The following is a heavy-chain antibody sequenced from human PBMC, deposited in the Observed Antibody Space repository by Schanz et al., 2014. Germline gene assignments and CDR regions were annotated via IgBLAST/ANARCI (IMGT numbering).Heavy chain of an antibody. V-gene: IGHV3-23*01. Sequence: EVQLLESGGGLIQPGGSLRLSCAASGFTFSTHAMSWVRQAPGKGLEWVSAINTGVNTYYADSVKGRFTISRDNSKNSLFLQMNSLRAEDTAVYYCARKVVATIGGYYDNWGQGTLVIVSS. D-gene: IGHD5-12*01. CDR3: ARKVVATIGGYYDN. CDR2: INTGVNT. CDR1: GFTFSTHA. J-gene: IGHJ4*02.